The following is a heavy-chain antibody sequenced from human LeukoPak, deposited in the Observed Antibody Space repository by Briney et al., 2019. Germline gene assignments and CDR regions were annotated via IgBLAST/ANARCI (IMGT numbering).Heavy chain of an antibody. CDR3: ARGVIYWDIVATINYYFDY. V-gene: IGHV4-39*01. J-gene: IGHJ4*02. Sequence: SETLSLTCTVSGDSISSSIYYWGWIRQPPGKGLEWIGCIYYNGYTYYTSSLKSRVTIFVNTSKNQFSLKLISVTAADTAVYYCARGVIYWDIVATINYYFDYWGQGTLVTVSS. CDR1: GDSISSSIYY. D-gene: IGHD5-12*01. CDR2: IYYNGYT.